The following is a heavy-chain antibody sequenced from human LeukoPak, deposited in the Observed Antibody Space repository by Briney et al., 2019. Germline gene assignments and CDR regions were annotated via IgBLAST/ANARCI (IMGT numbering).Heavy chain of an antibody. CDR3: ARDQYDILTGVNWFDP. D-gene: IGHD3-9*01. CDR2: ISAYNGNT. Sequence: ASVKVSCKASGYTFTSYGISWVRQAPGQGLEWMGWISAYNGNTNYAQKLQGRVTMTTDTSTGTAYMELRSLRSDDTAVYYCARDQYDILTGVNWFDPWGQGTLVTVSS. V-gene: IGHV1-18*01. J-gene: IGHJ5*02. CDR1: GYTFTSYG.